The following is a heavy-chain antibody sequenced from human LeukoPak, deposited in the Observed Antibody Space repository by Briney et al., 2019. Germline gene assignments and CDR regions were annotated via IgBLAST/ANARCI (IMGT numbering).Heavy chain of an antibody. D-gene: IGHD3-22*01. CDR2: IYTSGST. J-gene: IGHJ4*02. CDR1: GGSINSYY. V-gene: IGHV4-4*09. Sequence: SETLSLTCTVSGGSINSYYWSWIRQPPGKGLEWIGYIYTSGSTNYNPSLKSRVTISVDTSKNQFSLKLSSVTAADTAVYYCATTLYYDSSFDYWGQGTLVTVSS. CDR3: ATTLYYDSSFDY.